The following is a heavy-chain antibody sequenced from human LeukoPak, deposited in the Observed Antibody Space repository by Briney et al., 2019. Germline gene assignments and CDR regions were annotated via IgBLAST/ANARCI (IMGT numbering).Heavy chain of an antibody. V-gene: IGHV3-7*01. CDR1: GFTFSSYW. CDR3: ARVGHILTGFYAYYFDS. CDR2: IKQDGSVI. J-gene: IGHJ4*02. D-gene: IGHD3-9*01. Sequence: PGGSLRLSCAASGFTFSSYWMSRVRQAPGKGLEWVANIKQDGSVIYYVDSVKGRFTISRDNAKNSLYLQMNSLRAEDTAVYYCARVGHILTGFYAYYFDSWGQGTLVTVSS.